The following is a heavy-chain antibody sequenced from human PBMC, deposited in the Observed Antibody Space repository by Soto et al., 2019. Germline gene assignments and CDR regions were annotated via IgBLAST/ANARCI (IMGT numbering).Heavy chain of an antibody. CDR2: IYSGGYT. Sequence: EVQLVESGGGLIQPGGSLRLSCAVSGFTVSNNYMSWVRQAPGKGLEGVSVIYSGGYTAYGDSVKGRFTISRDNSKNTQYLQKNSLEADGRAFFYGATLRGGGGYWGQGTLVTVSS. CDR1: GFTVSNNY. D-gene: IGHD3-10*01. V-gene: IGHV3-53*01. J-gene: IGHJ4*02. CDR3: ATLRGGGGY.